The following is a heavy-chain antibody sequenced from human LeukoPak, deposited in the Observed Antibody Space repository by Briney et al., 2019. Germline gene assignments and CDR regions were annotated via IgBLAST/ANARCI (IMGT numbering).Heavy chain of an antibody. CDR2: IYYSGST. D-gene: IGHD6-13*01. V-gene: IGHV4-59*01. CDR3: ARFVGYSSSWYEYYFDY. J-gene: IGHJ4*02. Sequence: SETLSLTCTVSGGSISSYYWSWIRQPPGKGLEWIGYIYYSGSTNYNPSLKSRVTISVDTSKNQFSLKLSSVTAADTAVYYCARFVGYSSSWYEYYFDYWGQGTLVTVSS. CDR1: GGSISSYY.